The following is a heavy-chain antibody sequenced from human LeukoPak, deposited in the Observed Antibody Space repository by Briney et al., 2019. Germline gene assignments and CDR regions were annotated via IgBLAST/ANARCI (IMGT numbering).Heavy chain of an antibody. Sequence: GASVKVSCKASGYTFTSYGISWVRQAPGQGLEWMGWISAYNGNTNYAQKPQGRVTMTTDTSTSTAYMELSSLRSEDTAVYYCARGKYSGYYGSEGYYYYMDVWGKGTTVTISS. D-gene: IGHD5-12*01. CDR3: ARGKYSGYYGSEGYYYYMDV. CDR1: GYTFTSYG. CDR2: ISAYNGNT. J-gene: IGHJ6*03. V-gene: IGHV1-18*01.